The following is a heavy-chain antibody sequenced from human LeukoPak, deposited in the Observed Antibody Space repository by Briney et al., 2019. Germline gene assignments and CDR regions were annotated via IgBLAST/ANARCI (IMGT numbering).Heavy chain of an antibody. CDR2: ISYDGSNK. CDR3: ARVGDYDFWSGYLRY. V-gene: IGHV3-30-3*01. J-gene: IGHJ4*02. Sequence: GGSLRLSCAASGFTFDDYAMHWVRQAPGKGLEWVAVISYDGSNKYYADSVKGRFTISRDNSKNTLYLQMNSLRAEDTAVYYCARVGDYDFWSGYLRYWGQGTLVTVSS. D-gene: IGHD3-3*01. CDR1: GFTFDDYA.